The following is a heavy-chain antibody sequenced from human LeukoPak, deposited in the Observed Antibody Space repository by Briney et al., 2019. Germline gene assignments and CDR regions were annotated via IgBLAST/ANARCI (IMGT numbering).Heavy chain of an antibody. D-gene: IGHD5-18*01. CDR2: INPNSGGT. CDR3: ARGGRIQLWLSEYYYYMDV. J-gene: IGHJ6*03. V-gene: IGHV1-2*02. Sequence: VASVKVSCKASGYTFTSYYMHWVRQAPGQGLEWMGWINPNSGGTNYAQKFQGRVTMTRDTSISTAYMELSRLRPDDTAVYYCARGGRIQLWLSEYYYYMDVWGKGTTVTISS. CDR1: GYTFTSYY.